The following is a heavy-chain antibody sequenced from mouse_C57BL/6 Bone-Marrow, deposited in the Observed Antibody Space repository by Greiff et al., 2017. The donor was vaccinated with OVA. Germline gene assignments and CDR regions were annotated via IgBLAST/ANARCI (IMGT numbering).Heavy chain of an antibody. D-gene: IGHD2-5*01. CDR1: GFTFSSYA. V-gene: IGHV5-4*01. CDR3: ARDRGSNMGGYYAMDY. J-gene: IGHJ4*01. CDR2: ISDGGSYT. Sequence: DVHLVESGGGLVKPGGSLKLSCAASGFTFSSYAMSWVRQTPEKRLEWVATISDGGSYTYYPDNVKGRFTISRDNAKNNLYLQMSHLKSEDTAMYYCARDRGSNMGGYYAMDYWGQGTSVTVSS.